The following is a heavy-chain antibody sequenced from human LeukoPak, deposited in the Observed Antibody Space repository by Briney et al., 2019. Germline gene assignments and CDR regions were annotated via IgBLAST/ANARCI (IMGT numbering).Heavy chain of an antibody. V-gene: IGHV3-53*01. J-gene: IGHJ4*02. CDR2: IYSGGST. CDR1: GVIVSDHC. CDR3: AKSNYYDSSATFDY. D-gene: IGHD3-22*01. Sequence: GGSLRLSCAASGVIVSDHCMSWVRQAPGKGLEWVSVIYSGGSTYYAESVKGRFTISRDNSKNTVYLQMNSLRAEDTAVYYCAKSNYYDSSATFDYWGQGTQVTVSS.